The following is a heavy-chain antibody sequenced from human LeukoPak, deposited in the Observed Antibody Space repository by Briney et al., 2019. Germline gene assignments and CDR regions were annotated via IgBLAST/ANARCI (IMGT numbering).Heavy chain of an antibody. V-gene: IGHV3-48*01. J-gene: IGHJ4*02. Sequence: GGSLILSCAASVFIFSSYRTYWVRHAPWKGREWVSYISSSSSTICYADSVKGRFTISRDNAKNSLYLQMNSLRAEDTAVYYCARGQAEFDYWGQGTLVTVSS. CDR1: VFIFSSYR. CDR2: ISSSSSTI. D-gene: IGHD1-14*01. CDR3: ARGQAEFDY.